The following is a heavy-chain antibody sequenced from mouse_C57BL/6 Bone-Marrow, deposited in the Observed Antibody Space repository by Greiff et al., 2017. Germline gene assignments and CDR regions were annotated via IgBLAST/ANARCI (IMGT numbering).Heavy chain of an antibody. J-gene: IGHJ4*01. Sequence: QVQLQQPGAELVKPGASVKLSCKASGYTFTSYWMHWVKQRPGQGLEWIGMIHPNSGSTNYNEKFKSKATLTADTSSSTAYIQLSSLTSEDSAVYYCARGTYSGGYYAMDYWGQGTSVTVSS. V-gene: IGHV1-64*01. D-gene: IGHD2-10*01. CDR1: GYTFTSYW. CDR3: ARGTYSGGYYAMDY. CDR2: IHPNSGST.